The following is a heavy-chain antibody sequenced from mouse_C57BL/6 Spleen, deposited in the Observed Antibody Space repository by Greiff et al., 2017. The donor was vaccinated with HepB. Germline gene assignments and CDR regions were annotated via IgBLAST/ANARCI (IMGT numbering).Heavy chain of an antibody. J-gene: IGHJ2*01. V-gene: IGHV14-1*01. CDR1: GFNIKDYY. CDR3: TTSDSSGYPDY. Sequence: VHVKQSGAELVRPGASVKLSCTASGFNIKDYYMHWVKQRPEQGLEWIGRIDPEDGDTEYAPKFQGTATMTADTSSNTAYLQLSSLTSEDTAVYYCTTSDSSGYPDYWGQGTTLTVSS. D-gene: IGHD3-2*02. CDR2: IDPEDGDT.